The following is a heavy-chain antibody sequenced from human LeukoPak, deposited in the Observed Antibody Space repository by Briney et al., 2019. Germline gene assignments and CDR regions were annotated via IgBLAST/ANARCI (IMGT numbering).Heavy chain of an antibody. CDR2: ISGSGSDT. CDR3: AKKWDSRKSLYFFVY. CDR1: GFTFNTYA. J-gene: IGHJ4*02. D-gene: IGHD1-26*01. V-gene: IGHV3-23*01. Sequence: GGSLRLSCTASGFTFNTYAMTWVRQAPGKGLEWVSAISGSGSDTYYADSVQGRFTISRDNSRNTLSLQMNSLRAEDTAVYYCAKKWDSRKSLYFFVYWVQGTLVTVSS.